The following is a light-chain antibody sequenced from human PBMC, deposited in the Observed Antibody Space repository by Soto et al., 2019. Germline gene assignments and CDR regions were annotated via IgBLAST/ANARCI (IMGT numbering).Light chain of an antibody. CDR2: DVN. J-gene: IGLJ1*01. CDR1: SSDVGAYIF. V-gene: IGLV2-8*01. CDR3: VSFVGGTYA. Sequence: QSVLTQPPSAPGPPGQSVTISCTGTSSDVGAYIFVSWYQQHPGKAPKLMVYDVNRRPPGVPDRFFGSKSGNTASLTVSGLQAEDEVDYYCVSFVGGTYACGNGTKVTV.